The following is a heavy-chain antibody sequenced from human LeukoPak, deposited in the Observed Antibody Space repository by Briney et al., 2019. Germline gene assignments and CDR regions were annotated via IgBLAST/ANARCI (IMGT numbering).Heavy chain of an antibody. J-gene: IGHJ4*02. CDR2: ITGSDFIT. CDR3: AKWGDYDVLTGYYDPVY. V-gene: IGHV3-23*01. CDR1: GFTFSNYA. Sequence: GGSLRLSCAASGFTFSNYAMSWVRQAPGKGLEWVSAITGSDFITYYADSVKGRFTISRDNYKNTLYLQMNSLRAEDTAVYYCAKWGDYDVLTGYYDPVYWGQGTLVTVSS. D-gene: IGHD3-9*01.